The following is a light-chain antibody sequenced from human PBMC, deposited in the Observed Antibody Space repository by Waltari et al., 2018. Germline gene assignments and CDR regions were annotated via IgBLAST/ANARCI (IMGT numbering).Light chain of an antibody. J-gene: IGLJ3*02. V-gene: IGLV4-69*01. Sequence: QLVVTQSPSASASLGASVKLTCTLSSGHSNNIIAWLQQRPEKGPRYLMKVNSDGSHIRGDEIPDRFSGSSSGAGRYLPISSLQSEDEADYYCQTGGHGTWVFGGGTKLTVL. CDR1: SGHSNNI. CDR2: VNSDGSH. CDR3: QTGGHGTWV.